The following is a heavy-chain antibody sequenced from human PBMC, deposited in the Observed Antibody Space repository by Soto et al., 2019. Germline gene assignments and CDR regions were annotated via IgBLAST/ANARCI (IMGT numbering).Heavy chain of an antibody. Sequence: PSETLSLTCTVSGGSISSADYYWSWIRQPPGKGLEWIGYIYYSGSTYYNPSLKSRLTVSVDTSKNQFSLKLSSVTAADTAEYYCVRAVVAATAAWFDPWGQGTLVTVSS. CDR3: VRAVVAATAAWFDP. CDR2: IYYSGST. V-gene: IGHV4-30-4*01. D-gene: IGHD2-15*01. CDR1: GGSISSADYY. J-gene: IGHJ5*02.